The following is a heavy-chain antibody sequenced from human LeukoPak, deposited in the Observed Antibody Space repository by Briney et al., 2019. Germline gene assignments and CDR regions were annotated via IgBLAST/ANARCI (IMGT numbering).Heavy chain of an antibody. CDR3: ARDCGGDCYSSGEYYFDY. CDR2: ISYDGSNK. Sequence: GRSLRLSCAASGFTFSSYAMHWVRQAPGKGLEWVAVISYDGSNKYYADSVKGRFTISRDNSKNTLYLQMNSLRAEDTAVYYCARDCGGDCYSSGEYYFDYWGQGTLVTVSS. V-gene: IGHV3-30-3*01. CDR1: GFTFSSYA. D-gene: IGHD2-21*01. J-gene: IGHJ4*02.